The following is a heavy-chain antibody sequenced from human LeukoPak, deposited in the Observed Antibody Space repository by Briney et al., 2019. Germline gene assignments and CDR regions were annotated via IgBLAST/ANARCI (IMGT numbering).Heavy chain of an antibody. Sequence: PSETLSLTCTVSGGSISSYYWGWIRQPPGKGLEWIGSIYYSGSTYYNPSLKSRVTISVDTSKNQFSLKLSSVTAADTAVYYCARVVDILTGYHSLDYWGQGTLVTVSS. J-gene: IGHJ4*02. D-gene: IGHD3-9*01. CDR3: ARVVDILTGYHSLDY. CDR2: IYYSGST. CDR1: GGSISSYY. V-gene: IGHV4-39*07.